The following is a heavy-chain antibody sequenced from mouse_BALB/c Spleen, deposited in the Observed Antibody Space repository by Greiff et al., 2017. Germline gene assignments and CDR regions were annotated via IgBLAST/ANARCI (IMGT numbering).Heavy chain of an antibody. V-gene: IGHV6-6*02. CDR1: GFTFSNYW. CDR2: IRLKSNNYAT. J-gene: IGHJ2*01. D-gene: IGHD4-1*01. CDR3: TRGYLGPYFDY. Sequence: DVMLVESGGGLVQPGGSMKLSCVASGFTFSNYWMNWVRQAPEKGLEWVAEIRLKSNNYATHYAESVKGRFTISRDDSKSSVYLQMNNLRAEDTGIYYCTRGYLGPYFDYWGQGTTLTGSS.